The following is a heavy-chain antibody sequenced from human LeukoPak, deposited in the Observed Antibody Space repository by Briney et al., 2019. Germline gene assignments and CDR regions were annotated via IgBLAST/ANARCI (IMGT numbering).Heavy chain of an antibody. CDR1: GYTFTSYD. Sequence: AASVKVSCKASGYTFTSYDINWVRQATGQGLEWMGWMNPNSGNTGYAQKFQGRVTMTRNTSISTAYMELSSLRSEDTAVYYCARAGGYCGRICCPYYFDYWGQGSLVAVSS. CDR3: ARAGGYCGRICCPYYFDY. V-gene: IGHV1-8*01. CDR2: MNPNSGNT. D-gene: IGHD2-21*01. J-gene: IGHJ4*02.